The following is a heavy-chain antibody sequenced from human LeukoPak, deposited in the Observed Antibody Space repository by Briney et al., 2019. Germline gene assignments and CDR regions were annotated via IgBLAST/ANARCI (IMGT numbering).Heavy chain of an antibody. V-gene: IGHV3-21*01. J-gene: IGHJ4*02. D-gene: IGHD3-10*01. CDR3: ARDRGGSGSYYRGRYFDY. CDR1: GFTSSSYS. Sequence: GGSLRLSCAASGFTSSSYSMNWVRQAPGKGLEWVSSISSSSSYIYYADSVKGRFTISRDNAKNSLYLQMNSLRAEDTAVYYCARDRGGSGSYYRGRYFDYWGQGTLVTVSS. CDR2: ISSSSSYI.